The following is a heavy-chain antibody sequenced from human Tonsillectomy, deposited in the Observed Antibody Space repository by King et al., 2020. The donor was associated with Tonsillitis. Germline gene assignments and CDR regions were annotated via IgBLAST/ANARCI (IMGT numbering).Heavy chain of an antibody. V-gene: IGHV1-69*01. CDR1: GGTFSSYA. J-gene: IGHJ4*02. Sequence: QLVQSXAEVKKPGSSVKVSCKASGGTFSSYAISWVRQAPGQGLEWXGGIXPIFGTTNYAQXXQXRVXIXGDESTTXAXMELSSLRSEDTAXYYLARXXRXXXXXXXXXXXXWGXXXXVTXSS. CDR2: IXPIFGTT. CDR3: ARXXRXXXXXXXXXXXX.